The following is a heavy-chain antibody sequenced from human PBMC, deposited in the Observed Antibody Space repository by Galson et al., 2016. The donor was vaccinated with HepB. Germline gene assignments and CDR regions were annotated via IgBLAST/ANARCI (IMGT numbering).Heavy chain of an antibody. D-gene: IGHD2/OR15-2a*01. Sequence: QSGAEVKKPGESLKISCKGSGYSFTNFWIGWVRQMPGKGLEWMGMIYPGDSDTGYGPSFEGQVTISADKSINTAFLQWSSLKDSDTAIYYCTTFTISTSAWGQGTPVTVSS. CDR1: GYSFTNFW. V-gene: IGHV5-51*01. CDR3: TTFTISTSA. J-gene: IGHJ5*02. CDR2: IYPGDSDT.